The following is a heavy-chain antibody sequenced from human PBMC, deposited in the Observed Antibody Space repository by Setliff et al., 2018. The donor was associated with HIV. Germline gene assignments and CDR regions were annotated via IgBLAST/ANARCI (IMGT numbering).Heavy chain of an antibody. J-gene: IGHJ6*02. Sequence: PSETLSLTCSVSGGSISSYSWSWIRQVPGKGLEWIGNIYYGGSANYKPSLMSRVTISTDWHRNQFSLELRSVTTAGTAVYYCARDFTYDNSGSLTGYGMDVWGQGTAVTVSS. V-gene: IGHV4-59*13. D-gene: IGHD3-22*01. CDR3: ARDFTYDNSGSLTGYGMDV. CDR2: IYYGGSA. CDR1: GGSISSYS.